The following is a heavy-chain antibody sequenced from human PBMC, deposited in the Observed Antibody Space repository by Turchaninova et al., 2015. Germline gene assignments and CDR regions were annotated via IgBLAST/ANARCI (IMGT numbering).Heavy chain of an antibody. J-gene: IGHJ5*02. CDR2: ISYDGTNK. V-gene: IGHV3-30*18. Sequence: QVQLVPSGGGGVRWFVGSLSVSCVVYGFTLSSYGNHGVRQAPGKGPEWVAVISYDGTNKFYTDSVKGRFTISRDDSKNTVYLQMNSLRPEDTAVYYCAKDYTLRGDNWFDPWGQGTLVSVSS. CDR1: GFTLSSYG. CDR3: AKDYTLRGDNWFDP.